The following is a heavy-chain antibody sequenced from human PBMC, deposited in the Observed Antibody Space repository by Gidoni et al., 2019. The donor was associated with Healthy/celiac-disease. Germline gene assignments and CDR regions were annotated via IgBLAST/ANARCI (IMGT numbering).Heavy chain of an antibody. CDR3: ARHVTTVTREGVGWFDP. Sequence: QLQLQESGPGLVKPSETLSLTCTVSGGSISSSSYYWGWIRQPPGKGLEWIGRIYYSGSTYYNPPLKSRVTISVDTSKNQFSLKLSSVTAADTAVYYCARHVTTVTREGVGWFDPWGQGTLVTVSS. V-gene: IGHV4-39*01. D-gene: IGHD4-17*01. CDR2: IYYSGST. J-gene: IGHJ5*02. CDR1: GGSISSSSYY.